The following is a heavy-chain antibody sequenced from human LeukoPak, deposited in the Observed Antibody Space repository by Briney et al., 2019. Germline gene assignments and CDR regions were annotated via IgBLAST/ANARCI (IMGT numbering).Heavy chain of an antibody. J-gene: IGHJ5*02. V-gene: IGHV3-33*01. CDR1: GVTFSSEG. D-gene: IGHD2-8*02. CDR3: VRSVTHWWWFDP. Sequence: LTHFRSASGVTFSSEGMQWVRHARGKGLEGVAVIWSEGSEIHYADSVEGRFTISRHNSENMMYLQMNNLRAEDTAVYYCVRSVTHWWWFDPWGQGTRVAVPS. CDR2: IWSEGSEI.